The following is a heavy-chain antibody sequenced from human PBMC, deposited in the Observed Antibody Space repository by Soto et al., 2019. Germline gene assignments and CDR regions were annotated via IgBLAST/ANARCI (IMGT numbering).Heavy chain of an antibody. CDR3: ARHIKVRVEYQLPGWFDP. J-gene: IGHJ5*02. D-gene: IGHD2-2*01. V-gene: IGHV4-39*01. Sequence: SGTLSLTCTVSGVSISSSIYYWPWIRQPPGKGLEWIGSIYFSGNTYYNPSLKSRITISVDTSKNQFSLKLSSVTAADTAVYYCARHIKVRVEYQLPGWFDPWGQGTLVTVSS. CDR1: GVSISSSIYY. CDR2: IYFSGNT.